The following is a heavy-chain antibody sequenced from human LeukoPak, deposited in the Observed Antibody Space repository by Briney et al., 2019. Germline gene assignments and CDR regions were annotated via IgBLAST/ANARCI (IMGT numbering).Heavy chain of an antibody. CDR2: IYYSGST. V-gene: IGHV4-39*01. D-gene: IGHD3-10*01. Sequence: PSETLSLTCTVSGGSISRSSYYWGWIRQPPGKGLEWIGSIYYSGSTYYNPSLKSRVTISVDTSKNHFSLKLTSVTAADTAVYYCARHRPLLWFGELYYHYHYMDVWGKGTTVTVSS. CDR3: ARHRPLLWFGELYYHYHYMDV. CDR1: GGSISRSSYY. J-gene: IGHJ6*03.